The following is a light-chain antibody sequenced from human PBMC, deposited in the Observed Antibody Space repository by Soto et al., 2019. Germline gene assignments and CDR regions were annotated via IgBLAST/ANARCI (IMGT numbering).Light chain of an antibody. J-gene: IGLJ2*01. CDR3: GTWDNSLSAVV. Sequence: QSVLTQPPSVSAAPGQKVTISCSGSSSNIGNNYVSWYQQLPGTAPKLLIYDNNKRPSGIPDRFSGSKSGTSATLCITGLQTGDEADYYCGTWDNSLSAVVFGGGTKLTVL. CDR1: SSNIGNNY. V-gene: IGLV1-51*01. CDR2: DNN.